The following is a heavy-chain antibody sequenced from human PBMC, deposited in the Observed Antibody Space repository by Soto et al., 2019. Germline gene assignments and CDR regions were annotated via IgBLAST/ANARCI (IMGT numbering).Heavy chain of an antibody. Sequence: EVQLLESGGGLVQPGGSLRLSCAASGFTLSRYAMGWVRQAPGKGLEWVSAISANGAGTYYADSVKGRFTISRDNSKNTLYLQMRALGAEDTAVYFCAKDRCAPSTCGFDYWGQGTLVTVSS. CDR3: AKDRCAPSTCGFDY. V-gene: IGHV3-23*01. CDR2: ISANGAGT. J-gene: IGHJ4*02. CDR1: GFTLSRYA. D-gene: IGHD2-21*01.